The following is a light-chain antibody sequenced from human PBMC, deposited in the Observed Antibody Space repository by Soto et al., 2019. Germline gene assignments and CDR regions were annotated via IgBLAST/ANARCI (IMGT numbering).Light chain of an antibody. CDR3: QQCHRYLT. V-gene: IGKV1-5*01. Sequence: DIQMTQSPSTLSASVGDRVTITCRASESMSNCLAWYQQKPGKAPKLLISGASSLQSGVPSRFSGSASGTEFPLTISSLQPDDIATYYCQQCHRYLTFGQGTKVEMK. CDR1: ESMSNC. J-gene: IGKJ1*01. CDR2: GAS.